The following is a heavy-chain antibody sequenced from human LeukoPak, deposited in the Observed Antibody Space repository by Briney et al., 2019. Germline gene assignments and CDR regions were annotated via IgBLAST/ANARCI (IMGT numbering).Heavy chain of an antibody. D-gene: IGHD5-18*01. CDR1: GFAFKSYS. CDR2: ISTRSNVI. V-gene: IGHV3-48*02. CDR3: ARDGGYGYSIDY. Sequence: GGSLRLSCAASGFAFKSYSMNWVRQAPGKGLERVSYISTRSNVIHIADSVKGRFAISRDNAKNSLYLQMNSLRDDDTAVYYCARDGGYGYSIDYWGQGTLVAVSS. J-gene: IGHJ4*02.